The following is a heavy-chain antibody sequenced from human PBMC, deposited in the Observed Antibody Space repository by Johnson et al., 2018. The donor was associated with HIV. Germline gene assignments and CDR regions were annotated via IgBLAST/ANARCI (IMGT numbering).Heavy chain of an antibody. J-gene: IGHJ3*02. D-gene: IGHD5-12*01. Sequence: QVQLVESGGGVVQPGRSLRLSCAASGFTFSSYGMHWVRQAPGKGLEWVAVIWYDGSNKHYVDSVKGRFTISRDNSKNTLYLQMNSLLPEDTAVYYCAKSDSGYDAFDIWGQGTMVTVSS. CDR3: AKSDSGYDAFDI. CDR1: GFTFSSYG. V-gene: IGHV3-33*06. CDR2: IWYDGSNK.